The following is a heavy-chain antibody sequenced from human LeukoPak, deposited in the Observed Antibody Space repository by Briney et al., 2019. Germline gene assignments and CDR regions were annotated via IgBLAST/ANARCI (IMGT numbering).Heavy chain of an antibody. CDR3: AKGLWGAYYYGMDV. V-gene: IGHV3-23*01. J-gene: IGHJ6*02. D-gene: IGHD3-16*01. Sequence: GGSLRLSCAVSGFTLSNYAMSWVRQAPGKGLEWVSVISGSGATTYYADSVKGRFTISRDNSKNTLYLQVDSLRAEDTAVYYCAKGLWGAYYYGMDVWGQGTTVTVSS. CDR2: ISGSGATT. CDR1: GFTLSNYA.